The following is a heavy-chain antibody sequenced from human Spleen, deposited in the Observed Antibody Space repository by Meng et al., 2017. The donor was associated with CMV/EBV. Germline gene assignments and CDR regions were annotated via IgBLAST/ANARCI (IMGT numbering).Heavy chain of an antibody. V-gene: IGHV3-23*01. Sequence: GGSLRLSCAASGFTFSSYSMNWVRQPPGKGLEWVSGIIGTGGSTYYADSVKGRFTISRDNSKNSLYLQMNSLRAEDTAVYYCAKDYRYSTLSDSYWFDPWGQGTLVTVSS. D-gene: IGHD6-6*01. CDR1: GFTFSSYS. CDR2: IIGTGGST. J-gene: IGHJ5*02. CDR3: AKDYRYSTLSDSYWFDP.